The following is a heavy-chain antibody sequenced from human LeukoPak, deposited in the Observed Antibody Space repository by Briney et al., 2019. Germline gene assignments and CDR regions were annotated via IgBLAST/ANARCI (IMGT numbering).Heavy chain of an antibody. D-gene: IGHD6-19*01. CDR3: ARILGIGFIAVSWGYFDY. V-gene: IGHV4-34*01. CDR2: IYYSGST. J-gene: IGHJ4*02. Sequence: SETVSLTCGVYGGTFSGYYWSWILQPPGKGLEWIGSIYYSGSTYYNPSLKSRVTISVDTSKNQFSLKLSSVTAADTAVYYCARILGIGFIAVSWGYFDYWGQGTLVTVSS. CDR1: GGTFSGYY.